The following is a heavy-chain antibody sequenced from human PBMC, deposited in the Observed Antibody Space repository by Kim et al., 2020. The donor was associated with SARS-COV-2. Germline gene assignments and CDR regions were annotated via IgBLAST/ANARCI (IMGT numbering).Heavy chain of an antibody. CDR2: INPNGGTS. J-gene: IGHJ3*02. Sequence: ASVKVSCKASGYSFSTYYINWVRQAPGQGLEWMGIINPNGGTSRYAQKFQGRVTMTRDTSTSTVYMELTSIRSEDTAVYYCARGGDPLVVVSGTPPFDIWGQGTMVTVSS. D-gene: IGHD2-15*01. CDR1: GYSFSTYY. V-gene: IGHV1-46*01. CDR3: ARGGDPLVVVSGTPPFDI.